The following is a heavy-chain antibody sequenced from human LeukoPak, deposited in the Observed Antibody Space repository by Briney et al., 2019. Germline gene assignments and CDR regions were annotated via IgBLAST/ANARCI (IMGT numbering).Heavy chain of an antibody. CDR3: ARVSSQQLK. D-gene: IGHD6-13*01. CDR2: ISSSGSTI. CDR1: GFTFSDYY. Sequence: GGSLRLSCEASGFTFSDYYMGWIRQAPGKGLEWISYISSSGSTIFQADSMKGRFTISRDNAKNSLYLQMNNLRVEDTAVYYCARVSSQQLKWGQGTLVTVSS. J-gene: IGHJ4*02. V-gene: IGHV3-11*01.